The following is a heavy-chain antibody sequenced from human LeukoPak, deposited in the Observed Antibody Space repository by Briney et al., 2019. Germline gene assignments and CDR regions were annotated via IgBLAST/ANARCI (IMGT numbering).Heavy chain of an antibody. CDR3: ARDQGASVITAFDY. CDR1: GFTFSSYS. V-gene: IGHV3-48*01. D-gene: IGHD3-10*01. J-gene: IGHJ4*02. Sequence: PAGSLRLSCAASGFTFSSYSMNWVRQAPGKGLEWVSYISSSSSTIYYADSVKGRFTIARDNAKNSLYLQMNSLRAEDTAVYYCARDQGASVITAFDYWGQGTLVTVSS. CDR2: ISSSSSTI.